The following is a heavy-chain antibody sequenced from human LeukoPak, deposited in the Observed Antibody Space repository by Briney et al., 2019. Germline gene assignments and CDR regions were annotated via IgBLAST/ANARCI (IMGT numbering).Heavy chain of an antibody. CDR3: ASPPGGYCANGVCGGY. Sequence: PSETLSLTCTVSGGSISSYYWSWIRQPPGKGLEWIGYIYYSGSTNYNPSLKSRVTISVDTSKNQFSPKLSSVTAADTAVYYCASPPGGYCANGVCGGYWGQGTLVTVSS. J-gene: IGHJ4*02. CDR2: IYYSGST. D-gene: IGHD2-8*01. V-gene: IGHV4-59*12. CDR1: GGSISSYY.